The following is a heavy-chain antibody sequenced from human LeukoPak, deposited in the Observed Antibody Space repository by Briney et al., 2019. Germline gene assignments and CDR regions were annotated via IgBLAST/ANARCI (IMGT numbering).Heavy chain of an antibody. V-gene: IGHV3-23*01. J-gene: IGHJ4*02. Sequence: STYYADSVKRPFTISRDNSENTLYLQMNSLRADDTAVYYCAKSGTTRNYYDSSGLSDFDYWGQGTLVTVSS. CDR2: ST. D-gene: IGHD3-22*01. CDR3: AKSGTTRNYYDSSGLSDFDY.